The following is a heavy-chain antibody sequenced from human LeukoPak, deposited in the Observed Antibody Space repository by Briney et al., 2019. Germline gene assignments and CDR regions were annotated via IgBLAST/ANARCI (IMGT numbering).Heavy chain of an antibody. CDR2: IYYSGST. CDR3: ARLATVVDAFDI. J-gene: IGHJ3*02. V-gene: IGHV4-31*03. CDR1: GGSISSGGYY. D-gene: IGHD4-17*01. Sequence: SETLSLTCTVSGGSISSGGYYWSWIRQHPGKGLEWIGYIYYSGSTYYNPSLKSRVTISVDTSKNQFSLKLSSVTAADTAVYYCARLATVVDAFDIWGQGTTVTVSS.